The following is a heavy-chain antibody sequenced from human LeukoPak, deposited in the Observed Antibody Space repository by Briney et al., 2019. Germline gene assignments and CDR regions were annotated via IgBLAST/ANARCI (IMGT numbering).Heavy chain of an antibody. CDR1: GFTFSLYG. CDR2: ISYHGNNE. CDR3: ARCPESSGYYYELDS. Sequence: GRTLRLSCAVSGFTFSLYGMHWVRQAPGKGLEWVAVISYHGNNEYYADSVKGRFTISRDNSKNTLYLQMNSLTAEDTAVYYCARCPESSGYYYELDSWGQGTLVTVSS. J-gene: IGHJ4*02. V-gene: IGHV3-30*03. D-gene: IGHD3-22*01.